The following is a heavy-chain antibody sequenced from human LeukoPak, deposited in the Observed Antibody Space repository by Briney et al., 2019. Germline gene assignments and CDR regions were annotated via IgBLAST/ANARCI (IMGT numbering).Heavy chain of an antibody. CDR1: GFTFSSYA. D-gene: IGHD3-10*01. Sequence: PGGSLRLSCAASGFTFSSYAMSWVRQAPGKGLEWVSAISGSGGSTYYADSVKGRLTISRDNSKNTLYLQMNSLRAEDTAVYYCAKVSWFGDHNWFDPWGQGTLVTVSS. CDR2: ISGSGGST. J-gene: IGHJ5*02. V-gene: IGHV3-23*01. CDR3: AKVSWFGDHNWFDP.